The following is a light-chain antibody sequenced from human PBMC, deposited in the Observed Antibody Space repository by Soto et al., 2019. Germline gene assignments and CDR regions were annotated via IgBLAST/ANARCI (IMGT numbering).Light chain of an antibody. CDR3: TSYTTSSTLV. V-gene: IGLV2-14*01. CDR2: DVT. J-gene: IGLJ2*01. CDR1: SSDIGTYNS. Sequence: QSSLTQPASVSGSPGQSITISCTGTSSDIGTYNSVSWYQQHAGKVPKLMIYDVTNRPSGVSGRFSGSKSGNTASLTISGIQAEDEADYYCTSYTTSSTLVFGGGTKVTVL.